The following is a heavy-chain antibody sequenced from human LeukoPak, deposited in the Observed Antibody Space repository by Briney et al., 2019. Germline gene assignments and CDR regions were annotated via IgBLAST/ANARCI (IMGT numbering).Heavy chain of an antibody. V-gene: IGHV4-39*01. CDR1: GGSISSSSYY. J-gene: IGHJ4*02. Sequence: SETLSLTCTVSGGSISSSSYYWGWIRQPPGKGLEWIGSIYYSGSTYYNPSLKSRVTISVDTSKNQFSLKLSSVTAADTAVYSCATQLGYCSSTSCYADKVDYWGQGTLVTVSS. CDR3: ATQLGYCSSTSCYADKVDY. D-gene: IGHD2-2*01. CDR2: IYYSGST.